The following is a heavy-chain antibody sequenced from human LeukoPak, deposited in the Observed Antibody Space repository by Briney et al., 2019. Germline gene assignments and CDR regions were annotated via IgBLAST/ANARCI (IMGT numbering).Heavy chain of an antibody. J-gene: IGHJ3*02. CDR2: IYYSGST. CDR3: ARGTLADLLWFGELLPNDAFDI. D-gene: IGHD3-10*01. V-gene: IGHV4-31*02. Sequence: LRLSCAASGFTFSSYSMNWVRQHPGKGLEWIGYIYYSGSTYYNPSLKSRVTISVDTSKNQFSLKLSSVTAADTAVYYCARGTLADLLWFGELLPNDAFDIWGQGTMVTVSS. CDR1: GFTFSSYS.